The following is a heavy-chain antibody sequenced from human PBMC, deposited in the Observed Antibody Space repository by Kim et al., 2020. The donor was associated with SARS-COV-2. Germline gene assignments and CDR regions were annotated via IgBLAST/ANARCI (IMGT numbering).Heavy chain of an antibody. D-gene: IGHD6-25*01. CDR1: GGSISSSTYY. Sequence: SETLSLTCSVSGGSISSSTYYWGWIRQPPGKGLEWIGSIYYSGSTYYNPSLKSRVTISIDTSKNQFSLKLSSVTAAATAMYYCAKVGAAYTSGGVDVWG. CDR2: IYYSGST. V-gene: IGHV4-39*01. CDR3: AKVGAAYTSGGVDV. J-gene: IGHJ6*02.